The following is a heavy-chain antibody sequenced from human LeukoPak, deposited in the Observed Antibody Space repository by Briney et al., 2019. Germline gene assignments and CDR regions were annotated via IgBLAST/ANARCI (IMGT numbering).Heavy chain of an antibody. CDR3: ARGLRYYGSGSYSY. J-gene: IGHJ4*02. V-gene: IGHV1-8*03. CDR2: MNPNSGNT. D-gene: IGHD3-10*01. Sequence: ASVKVSCKASGYTFTSYDINWVRQATGQGLEWMGWMNPNSGNTGYAQKFQGRVTVTRNTSISTAYMELSSLRSEDTAVYYCARGLRYYGSGSYSYWGQGTLVTVSS. CDR1: GYTFTSYD.